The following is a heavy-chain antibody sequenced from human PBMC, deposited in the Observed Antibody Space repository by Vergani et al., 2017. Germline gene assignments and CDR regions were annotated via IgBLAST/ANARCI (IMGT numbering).Heavy chain of an antibody. CDR2: IYYTGTT. V-gene: IGHV4-39*02. CDR1: GVSIGSNSYY. J-gene: IGHJ4*02. D-gene: IGHD3-9*01. Sequence: QLQLQESGPGLVKPSETLSLTCTVSGVSIGSNSYYWGWIRQPPGKGLEWIGTIYYTGTTYYNEAHKSRLTISVDTSKNQFSLNLTSVTAADTALYFCARDLRDDIMIGPDNMPLDSWGQGTLVTVSS. CDR3: ARDLRDDIMIGPDNMPLDS.